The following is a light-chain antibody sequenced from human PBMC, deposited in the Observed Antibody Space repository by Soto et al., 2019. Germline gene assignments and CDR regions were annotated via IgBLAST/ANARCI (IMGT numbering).Light chain of an antibody. CDR3: SSYTTSSTPSYV. Sequence: QSVLTQPASVSGSPGQSITISCTGTSIDVGDYNYVSWYQHHPGKAPKLIIYEVSNRPSGVSNRFSGSSSDNTASLTISGLLPDDEADYYCSSYTTSSTPSYVFGTGTQLTVL. V-gene: IGLV2-14*01. CDR2: EVS. J-gene: IGLJ1*01. CDR1: SIDVGDYNY.